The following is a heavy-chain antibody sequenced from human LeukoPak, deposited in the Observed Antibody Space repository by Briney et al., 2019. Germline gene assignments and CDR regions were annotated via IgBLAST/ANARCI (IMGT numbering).Heavy chain of an antibody. CDR3: ARTGYSSSWFYYYYGMDV. CDR2: MNPNSGNT. Sequence: ASVKVSCKASGGTFSSYAISWVRQAPGQGLEWMGWMNPNSGNTGYAQKFQGRVTMTRNTSISTAYMELSSLRSEDTAVYYCARTGYSSSWFYYYYGMDVWGQGTTVTVSS. J-gene: IGHJ6*02. V-gene: IGHV1-8*02. CDR1: GGTFSSYA. D-gene: IGHD6-13*01.